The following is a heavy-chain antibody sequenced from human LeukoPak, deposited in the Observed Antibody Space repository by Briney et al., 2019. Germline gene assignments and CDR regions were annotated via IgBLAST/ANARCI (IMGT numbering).Heavy chain of an antibody. J-gene: IGHJ6*03. Sequence: GASVKVSCKASGYTFTGYYIHWVRQAPGQGLEWMGWISPNSGDTNYAQKSQGRVTMTRDTSISTAYMELSRLRSDDTAVYYCARLYSGYGNDYYYKDVWGKGTTVTVSS. V-gene: IGHV1-2*02. D-gene: IGHD5-12*01. CDR3: ARLYSGYGNDYYYKDV. CDR1: GYTFTGYY. CDR2: ISPNSGDT.